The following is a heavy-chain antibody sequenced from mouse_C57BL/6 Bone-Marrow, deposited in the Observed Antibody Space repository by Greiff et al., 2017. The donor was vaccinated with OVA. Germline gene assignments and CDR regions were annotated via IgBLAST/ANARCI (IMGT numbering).Heavy chain of an antibody. V-gene: IGHV2-2*01. D-gene: IGHD2-1*01. CDR1: GFSLTSYG. CDR3: ARKRNGNYDYYAMDY. J-gene: IGHJ4*01. Sequence: QVQLKESGPGLVQPSQSLSITCTVSGFSLTSYGVHWVRQSPGKGLEWLGVIWSGGSTDYNAAFISRLSISKDNSKSQVFFKMNSLQADDTAIYYCARKRNGNYDYYAMDYWGQGTSVTVSS. CDR2: IWSGGST.